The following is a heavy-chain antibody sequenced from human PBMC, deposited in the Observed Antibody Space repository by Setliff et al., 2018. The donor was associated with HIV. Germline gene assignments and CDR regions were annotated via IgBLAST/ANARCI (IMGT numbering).Heavy chain of an antibody. CDR3: VRVGPWYYARSGYLASWDY. D-gene: IGHD3-22*01. Sequence: ASVKVSCKASGYTFTSYDINWVRQATGQGLEWMGWMNPESGNTGYAQRFQGRVTITADHSTTTTYMELTSLRADDTAVYYCVRVGPWYYARSGYLASWDYWGQGTLVTVSS. CDR1: GYTFTSYD. V-gene: IGHV1-8*01. J-gene: IGHJ4*02. CDR2: MNPESGNT.